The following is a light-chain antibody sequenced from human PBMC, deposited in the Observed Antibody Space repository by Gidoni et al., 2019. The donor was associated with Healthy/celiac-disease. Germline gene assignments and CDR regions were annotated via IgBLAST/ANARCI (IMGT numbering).Light chain of an antibody. CDR2: AAS. CDR1: QSISSY. Sequence: DIQMTQSPSSLSASVGDRVTITCRASQSISSYLNWYQQKPGKAPKLLIYAASSLQSGVPSRFGGSGSATDFTLTISSLQPEDFATYYCQQSYSTLLLTFGGGTKVEIK. V-gene: IGKV1-39*01. J-gene: IGKJ4*01. CDR3: QQSYSTLLLT.